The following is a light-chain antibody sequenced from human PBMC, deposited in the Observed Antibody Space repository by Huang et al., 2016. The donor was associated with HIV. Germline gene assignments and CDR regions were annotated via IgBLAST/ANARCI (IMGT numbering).Light chain of an antibody. CDR1: QRVGNY. CDR2: DTS. J-gene: IGKJ4*01. Sequence: IVLTQSPATLSWYPGERVTLSCRASQRVGNYIAWYQQHPGQSPKLLIYDTSNRDTGTPLRFRGSGSGTDFTLTISSLESDDFAVYYCQQRSSGVTFGGGTKVQVK. CDR3: QQRSSGVT. V-gene: IGKV3-11*01.